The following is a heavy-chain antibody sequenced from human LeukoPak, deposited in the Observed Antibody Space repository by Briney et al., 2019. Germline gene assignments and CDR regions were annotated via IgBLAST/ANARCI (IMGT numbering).Heavy chain of an antibody. CDR1: GGSISNSF. J-gene: IGHJ5*02. V-gene: IGHV4-4*07. Sequence: SETLSLTCTVSGGSISNSFWSWIRQPAGKGLEWIGLIPTSGNTNYSPSLKSRVTMSVDTSNKQLSLRLSSVTAADTAVYYCARDLVVPPYNWFDPWGQGTLVTVSS. D-gene: IGHD2-2*01. CDR2: IPTSGNT. CDR3: ARDLVVPPYNWFDP.